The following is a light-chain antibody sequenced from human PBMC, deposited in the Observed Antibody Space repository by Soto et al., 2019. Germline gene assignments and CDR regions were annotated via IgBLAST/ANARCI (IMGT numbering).Light chain of an antibody. J-gene: IGKJ1*01. Sequence: EMGRAESAGSLSWSPYERATLSRRASQSVSSSLAWYQQKPGQAPRLLIYGASSRATGIPDRFTGSGSGTEFATTISRVHPQPIAAHFCQQYGSSPGTSGPGTKVDIK. V-gene: IGKV3-20*01. CDR3: QQYGSSPGT. CDR1: QSVSSS. CDR2: GAS.